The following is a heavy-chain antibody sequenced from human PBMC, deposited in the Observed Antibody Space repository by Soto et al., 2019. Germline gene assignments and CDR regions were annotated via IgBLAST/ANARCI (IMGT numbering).Heavy chain of an antibody. D-gene: IGHD6-13*01. CDR1: GGSLSSYY. J-gene: IGHJ2*01. CDR2: IYYSGST. Sequence: QVQLQEAGPGLVKPSETLSLTCTVSGGSLSSYYCSWIRQPPGKGLEWIGYIYYSGSTNYNPTLRSRVTISVDTCKNQLSLTLSSGTAADTAVYYCASTAAPRYWYCALWGRGTLVTVSS. CDR3: ASTAAPRYWYCAL. V-gene: IGHV4-59*01.